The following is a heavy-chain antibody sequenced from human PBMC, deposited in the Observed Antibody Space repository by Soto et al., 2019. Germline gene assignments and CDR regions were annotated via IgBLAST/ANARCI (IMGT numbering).Heavy chain of an antibody. CDR1: GGTFSSYA. Sequence: ASVKVSCKASGGTFSSYAISWVRQAPGQGLEWMGGIIPIFGTANYAQKFQGRVTITADESTSTAYMELSSLRSEDTAVYYCARSDEYSSGWYNWFDPWGQGTLVTVSS. CDR2: IIPIFGTA. CDR3: ARSDEYSSGWYNWFDP. V-gene: IGHV1-69*13. D-gene: IGHD6-19*01. J-gene: IGHJ5*02.